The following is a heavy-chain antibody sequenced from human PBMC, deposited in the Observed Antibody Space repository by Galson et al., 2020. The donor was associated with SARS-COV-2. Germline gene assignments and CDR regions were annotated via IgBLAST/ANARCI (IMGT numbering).Heavy chain of an antibody. CDR2: ISSSSRYL. Sequence: TGGSLRLSCAASGFPFSTYSMNWVRQAPGKGLEWVSFISSSSRYLYYADSVKGRFTISRDNAKNSLYLQMNSLRAEDTAVYYCARAQLRTIFGVVTEALDALDFWGQGTMVTVSS. D-gene: IGHD3-3*01. CDR3: ARAQLRTIFGVVTEALDALDF. J-gene: IGHJ3*01. V-gene: IGHV3-21*01. CDR1: GFPFSTYS.